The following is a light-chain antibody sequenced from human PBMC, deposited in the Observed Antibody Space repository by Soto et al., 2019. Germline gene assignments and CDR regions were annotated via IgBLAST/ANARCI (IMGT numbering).Light chain of an antibody. CDR1: SSDVGGYNY. Sequence: QSVLTQPPSASGSPGQSVTISYTGTSSDVGGYNYVSWYQQHPGKAPKLMIYEVSKRPSGVPDRFSGSKSGNTASLTVSGLQAEDEADYYCSSYAGSNNFVFGTG. J-gene: IGLJ1*01. V-gene: IGLV2-8*01. CDR3: SSYAGSNNFV. CDR2: EVS.